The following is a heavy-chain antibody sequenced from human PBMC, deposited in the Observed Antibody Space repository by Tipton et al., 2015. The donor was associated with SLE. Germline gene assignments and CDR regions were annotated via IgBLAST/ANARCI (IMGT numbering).Heavy chain of an antibody. D-gene: IGHD1-26*01. CDR2: ITKSGISS. Sequence: SLRLSCAASGFIFRDYAMAWVRRTPGKGLEWVSAITKSGISSEYADSVKGRFTISRDDGNNILSLQMSGLRAEDTAIYYCAKRTGSSYGHFDYWGQGVLVTVSS. CDR3: AKRTGSSYGHFDY. CDR1: GFIFRDYA. J-gene: IGHJ4*02. V-gene: IGHV3-23*01.